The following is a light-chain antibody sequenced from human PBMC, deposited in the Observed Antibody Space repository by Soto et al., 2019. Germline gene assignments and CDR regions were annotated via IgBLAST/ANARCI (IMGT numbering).Light chain of an antibody. Sequence: QSVLTQPPSASGTPGQRVTISCSGSSSNIGSNTVNWYQQLPGTAPKLLIYSNNQRPSGVPDRFSGSKSGTSASLAISGLQSEDEADYYCAAWDDSLNGGVFGGGTKPTAL. V-gene: IGLV1-44*01. CDR3: AAWDDSLNGGV. J-gene: IGLJ3*02. CDR1: SSNIGSNT. CDR2: SNN.